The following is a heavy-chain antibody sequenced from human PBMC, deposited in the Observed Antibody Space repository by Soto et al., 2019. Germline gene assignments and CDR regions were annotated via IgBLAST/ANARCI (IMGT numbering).Heavy chain of an antibody. CDR2: IYYSGST. V-gene: IGHV4-61*01. Sequence: KASETLSLTCTVSGGSVSSGSYYWSWIRQLPGKGLEWIGYIYYSGSTNYNPSLKSRVTISVDTSKNQFSLKLSSVTAADTAVYYCARKSAVALDEHFDYWGQGTLVTVSS. CDR1: GGSVSSGSYY. D-gene: IGHD6-19*01. CDR3: ARKSAVALDEHFDY. J-gene: IGHJ4*02.